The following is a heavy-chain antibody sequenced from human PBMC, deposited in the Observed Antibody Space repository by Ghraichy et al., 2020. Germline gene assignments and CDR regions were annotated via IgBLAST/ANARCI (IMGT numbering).Heavy chain of an antibody. V-gene: IGHV2-26*01. CDR1: GFSLSNARMG. J-gene: IGHJ6*02. D-gene: IGHD3-10*01. CDR3: ARAMVRGVIIAAYYYYGMDV. CDR2: IFSNDEK. Sequence: SGPTLVKPTETLTLTCTVSGFSLSNARMGVSWIRQPPGKALEWLAHIFSNDEKSYSTSLKSRLTISKDTSKSQVVLTMTNMDPVDTATYYCARAMVRGVIIAAYYYYGMDVWGQGTTVTVSS.